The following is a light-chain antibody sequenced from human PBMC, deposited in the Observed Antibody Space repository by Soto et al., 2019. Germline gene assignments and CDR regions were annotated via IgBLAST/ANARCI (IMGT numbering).Light chain of an antibody. J-gene: IGKJ5*01. CDR1: QSITAF. Sequence: DIQMTQSPSSLSASVGDIVTITCRTSQSITAFLNWYQQKPGKAPKLLIYAASSLQSGVPSRFSGSGSGTDFTLTISSLQPEDFATYYCQQANSFPITFGQGTRLEI. CDR3: QQANSFPIT. CDR2: AAS. V-gene: IGKV1-39*01.